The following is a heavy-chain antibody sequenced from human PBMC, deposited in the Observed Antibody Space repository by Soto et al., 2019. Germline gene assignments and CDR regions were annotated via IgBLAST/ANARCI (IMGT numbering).Heavy chain of an antibody. Sequence: GRPLRLSCTASAFNFSMYWMHWVRQVRGKGPEWVSRISDDGSRADYADSVKGRLTISRDNAKNTLYLEMHVLRADDTAVYYCTRGPRPSSVGTGAFWGQGTPVTVSS. J-gene: IGHJ4*02. CDR3: TRGPRPSSVGTGAF. CDR2: ISDDGSRA. CDR1: AFNFSMYW. V-gene: IGHV3-74*01. D-gene: IGHD3-10*01.